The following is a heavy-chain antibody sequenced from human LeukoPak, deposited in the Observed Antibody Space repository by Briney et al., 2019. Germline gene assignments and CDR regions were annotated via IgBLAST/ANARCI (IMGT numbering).Heavy chain of an antibody. D-gene: IGHD3-3*01. CDR3: ARGRPYYDFWSGYLDV. Sequence: SETLSLTCAVYGGSFSGYYWSWIRQPPGKGLEWIGEINHSGSTNYNPSLKSRVTISVDTSKNQFSLKLSSVTAADTAVYYCARGRPYYDFWSGYLDVWGKGTTVTVSS. J-gene: IGHJ6*03. V-gene: IGHV4-34*01. CDR2: INHSGST. CDR1: GGSFSGYY.